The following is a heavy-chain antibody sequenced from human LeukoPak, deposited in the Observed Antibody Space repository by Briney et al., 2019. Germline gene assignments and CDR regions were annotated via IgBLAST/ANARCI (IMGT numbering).Heavy chain of an antibody. D-gene: IGHD1-26*01. Sequence: SETLSLTCTVSGGSISSSSYYWGWIRQPPGMGLEWIGYIYYSGSTNYNPSLKSRVTISVDTSKNQFSLKLSSVTAADTAVYYCARGPEWELPNWGQGTLVTVSS. CDR1: GGSISSSSYY. V-gene: IGHV4-61*05. CDR2: IYYSGST. CDR3: ARGPEWELPN. J-gene: IGHJ4*02.